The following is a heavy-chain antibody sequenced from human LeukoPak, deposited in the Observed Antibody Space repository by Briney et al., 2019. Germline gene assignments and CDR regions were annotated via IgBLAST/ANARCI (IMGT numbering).Heavy chain of an antibody. CDR2: IHYSGST. J-gene: IGHJ4*02. CDR1: GGSISSYY. CDR3: ARDRCSSTSCYHDY. V-gene: IGHV4-59*01. D-gene: IGHD2-2*01. Sequence: SETLSLTCTVSGGSISSYYWSWIRQPPGKGLEWIGYIHYSGSTNYNPSLKSRVTISVDTSKNQFSLKLSSVTAADTAVYYCARDRCSSTSCYHDYWGQGTLVTVSS.